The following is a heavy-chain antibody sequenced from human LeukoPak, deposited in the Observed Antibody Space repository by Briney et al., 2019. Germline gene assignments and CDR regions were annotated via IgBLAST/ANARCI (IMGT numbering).Heavy chain of an antibody. CDR3: ASFYYGSGSYSNFDY. CDR2: INPNSGGT. D-gene: IGHD3-10*01. CDR1: GYTFTVYY. J-gene: IGHJ4*02. Sequence: ASVKVSCKASGYTFTVYYMHWVRQAPGQGLEWMGRINPNSGGTNYAQKFQGRVTMTRDTSISTAYMELSRLRSDDTAVYYCASFYYGSGSYSNFDYWGQGTLVTVSS. V-gene: IGHV1-2*06.